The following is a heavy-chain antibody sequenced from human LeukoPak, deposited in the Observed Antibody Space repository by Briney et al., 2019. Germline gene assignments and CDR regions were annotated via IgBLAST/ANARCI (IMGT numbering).Heavy chain of an antibody. V-gene: IGHV4-61*02. CDR2: TSTNGNT. Sequence: PSETLSLTCTVSGGSIRSGSFYWSWIRQPAGKGLEWIGRTSTNGNTNYNPSLKSRVTISVDTSKNQFSLMLNSVTAADTAVYYCAMSSSVTRFDYWGQGTLVTVSS. D-gene: IGHD6-19*01. CDR3: AMSSSVTRFDY. J-gene: IGHJ4*02. CDR1: GGSIRSGSFY.